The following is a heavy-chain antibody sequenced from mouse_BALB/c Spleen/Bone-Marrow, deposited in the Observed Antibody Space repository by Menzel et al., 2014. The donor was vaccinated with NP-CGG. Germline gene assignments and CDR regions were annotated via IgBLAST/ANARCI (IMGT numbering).Heavy chain of an antibody. V-gene: IGHV1S56*01. CDR3: ARKSQRAYDSTMY. J-gene: IGHJ4*01. CDR2: IYPEDFNT. D-gene: IGHD2-4*01. CDR1: GYTFTNFY. Sequence: QVQLQQPGLELVKPGASVRISCKASGYTFTNFYIHWVKQRPGQGLEWIGWIYPEDFNTKFNENFKGKATLTADKSSSTAYMQLSSLTSEDSAIYFCARKSQRAYDSTMYWGPGTSVAVSS.